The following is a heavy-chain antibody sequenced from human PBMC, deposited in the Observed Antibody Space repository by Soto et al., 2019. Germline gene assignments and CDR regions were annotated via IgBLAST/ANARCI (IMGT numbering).Heavy chain of an antibody. D-gene: IGHD6-6*01. CDR3: AKGVAARTYYYYYYGMDV. V-gene: IGHV4-59*08. J-gene: IGHJ6*02. Sequence: SSETLSLTCTVSGGSISSYYWSWFRQSPGKRMEWIGYVHHSWGSSYISSLQSRVAISLDTSKSQFSLKVTSVTATDTALYYCAKGVAARTYYYYYYGMDVWGQGTTVTVSS. CDR1: GGSISSYY. CDR2: VHHSWGS.